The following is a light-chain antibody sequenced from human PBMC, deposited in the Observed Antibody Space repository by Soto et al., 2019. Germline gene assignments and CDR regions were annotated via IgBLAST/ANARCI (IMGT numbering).Light chain of an antibody. CDR2: GAS. V-gene: IGKV3-15*01. J-gene: IGKJ3*01. CDR1: QSVSSN. CDR3: HQYNNWPPRAT. Sequence: EIVMTQSPAALSVSPGERATLSCRASQSVSSNLAWYQQKPGQAPRLLIYGASTRATGIPARFSGSGSGTEFTLTISSLQSEDFAVYYCHQYNNWPPRATFGPGNKVDI.